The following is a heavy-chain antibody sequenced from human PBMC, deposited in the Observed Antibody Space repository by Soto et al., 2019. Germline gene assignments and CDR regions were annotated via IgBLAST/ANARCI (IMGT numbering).Heavy chain of an antibody. CDR1: GFTFARYS. V-gene: IGHV3-21*06. CDR2: ISSTTNYI. J-gene: IGHJ4*02. Sequence: SLSCADTGFTFARYSMNWIRQAPGKGLEWVSSISSTTNYIYYGDSMKGRFTISRDNAKNSLYLEMNSLRAEDTAVYYCARESEDLTSNFDYWGQGTLFT. CDR3: ARESEDLTSNFDY.